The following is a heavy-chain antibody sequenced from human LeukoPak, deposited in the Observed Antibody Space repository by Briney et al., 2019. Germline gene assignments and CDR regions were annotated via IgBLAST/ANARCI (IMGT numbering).Heavy chain of an antibody. CDR3: AKGLSGDYDQGYFDY. Sequence: GGSLRFSCAASGFTFDDYAMHWVRQAPGKGLGWVSGISWNSGSIGYADSVKGRFTISRDNAKNSLYLQMNSLRAEDTAFYYCAKGLSGDYDQGYFDYWGQGTLVTVSS. CDR1: GFTFDDYA. CDR2: ISWNSGSI. J-gene: IGHJ4*02. V-gene: IGHV3-9*01. D-gene: IGHD4-17*01.